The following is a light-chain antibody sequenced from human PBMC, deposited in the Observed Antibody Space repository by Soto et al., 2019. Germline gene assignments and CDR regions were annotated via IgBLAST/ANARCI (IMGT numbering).Light chain of an antibody. V-gene: IGLV1-44*01. CDR2: SNN. J-gene: IGLJ1*01. Sequence: QSVLTQPPSASGTPGQRVTISCSGSSSNIGSNTVNWYQQLPGTAPKLLIYSNNQRPSGVPDRFSGSKSGTSASLAISGLQSEDEADNYCAPWDDSMNASYVFGTGTKVTVL. CDR3: APWDDSMNASYV. CDR1: SSNIGSNT.